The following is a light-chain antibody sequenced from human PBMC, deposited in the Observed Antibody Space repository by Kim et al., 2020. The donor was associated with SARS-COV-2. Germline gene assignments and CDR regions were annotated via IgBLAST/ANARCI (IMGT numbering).Light chain of an antibody. V-gene: IGKV1-17*03. Sequence: DIQMTQSPSAMSAFVGDRVTITCRASHDISSSIAWFQQKPGKVPERLIYGTSTLQSGVPSRFIGSGSGTEFTLTINSLQPEDFATYYCLQYESYPRTFGQGTKVDIK. CDR1: HDISSS. CDR3: LQYESYPRT. CDR2: GTS. J-gene: IGKJ2*01.